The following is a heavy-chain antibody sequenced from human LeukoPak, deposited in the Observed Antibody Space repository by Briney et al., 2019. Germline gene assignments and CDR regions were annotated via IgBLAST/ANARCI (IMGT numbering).Heavy chain of an antibody. D-gene: IGHD6-19*01. CDR2: ISYDGSNK. Sequence: PGRSLRLSCAASGFTFSSYTMHWVRQAPGKGLEWVAVISYDGSNKYYADAVKGRFTISRDNSKNTLYLQMNSLRAEDTAVYYCARTSYSSGWSPFDYWGQGTLVTVSS. V-gene: IGHV3-30*04. J-gene: IGHJ4*02. CDR3: ARTSYSSGWSPFDY. CDR1: GFTFSSYT.